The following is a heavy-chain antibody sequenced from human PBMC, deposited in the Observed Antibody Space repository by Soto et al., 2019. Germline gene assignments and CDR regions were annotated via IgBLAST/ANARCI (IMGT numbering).Heavy chain of an antibody. CDR2: ISYDGSNK. CDR1: GFTFSSYG. CDR3: ATRIFGVEY. J-gene: IGHJ4*02. V-gene: IGHV3-30*03. D-gene: IGHD3-3*01. Sequence: GGSLRLSCAASGFTFSSYGMHWVRQAPGKGLEWVAVISYDGSNKYYADSVQGRFSISTDSSRKTLFLQMNTLRAEDTAVYFCATRIFGVEYWGQGTLVTVSS.